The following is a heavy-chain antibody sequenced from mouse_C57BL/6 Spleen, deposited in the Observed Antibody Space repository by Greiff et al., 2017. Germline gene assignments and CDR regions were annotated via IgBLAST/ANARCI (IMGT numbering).Heavy chain of an antibody. V-gene: IGHV14-2*01. J-gene: IGHJ2*01. CDR1: GFNIKDYY. D-gene: IGHD1-1*01. CDR3: ARYYGRSYFDY. Sequence: EVKLMESGAELVKPGASVKLSCTASGFNIKDYYMHWVKQRTEQGLEWIGRIDPEDGETKYAPKFQGKATITADTSSNTAYLQLSSLTSEDTAVYCSARYYGRSYFDYWGQGTTLTVSS. CDR2: IDPEDGET.